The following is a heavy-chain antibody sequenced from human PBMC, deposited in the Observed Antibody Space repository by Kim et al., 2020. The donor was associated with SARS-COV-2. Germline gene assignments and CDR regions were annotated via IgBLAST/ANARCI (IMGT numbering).Heavy chain of an antibody. D-gene: IGHD4-17*01. CDR3: ARSLYGDSLGY. V-gene: IGHV3-11*01. CDR2: I. Sequence: IYYADSVKGRFTIARDNAKNSLYLQMNSLRAEDTAVYFCARSLYGDSLGYWGQGTQVTVSS. J-gene: IGHJ4*02.